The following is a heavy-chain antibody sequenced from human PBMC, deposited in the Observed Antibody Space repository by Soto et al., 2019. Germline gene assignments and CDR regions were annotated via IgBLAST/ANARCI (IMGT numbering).Heavy chain of an antibody. J-gene: IGHJ4*02. CDR3: ARRIPKGSSSWYRLFDY. CDR1: GGSFSGYY. D-gene: IGHD6-13*01. Sequence: PSETLSLTCAVYGGSFSGYYWSWIRQPPGKGLEWIGEINHSGSTNYNPSLKSRVTISVDTSKNQFSLKLSSVTAADTAVYYCARRIPKGSSSWYRLFDYWGQGTLVTVSS. V-gene: IGHV4-34*01. CDR2: INHSGST.